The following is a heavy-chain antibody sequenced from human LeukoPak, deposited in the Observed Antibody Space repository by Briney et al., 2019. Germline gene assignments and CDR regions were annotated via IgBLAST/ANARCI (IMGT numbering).Heavy chain of an antibody. J-gene: IGHJ4*02. V-gene: IGHV1-18*04. CDR1: GYTFTGYY. CDR3: ARDQRGYSSSWYSSDFDY. Sequence: ASVKVSCKASGYTFTGYYMHWVRQAPGQGLEWMGWISAYNGNTNYAQKLQGRVTMTTDTSMSTAYMELRSLRSDDTAVYYCARDQRGYSSSWYSSDFDYWGQGTLVTVSS. CDR2: ISAYNGNT. D-gene: IGHD6-13*01.